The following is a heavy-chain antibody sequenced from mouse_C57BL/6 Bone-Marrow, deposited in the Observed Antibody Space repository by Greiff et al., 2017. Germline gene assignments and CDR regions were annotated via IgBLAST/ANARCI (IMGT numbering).Heavy chain of an antibody. D-gene: IGHD5-1*01. J-gene: IGHJ2*01. CDR1: GYTFTTYP. Sequence: VQRVESGAELVKPGASVKMSCKASGYTFTTYPIEWMKQNHGKSLEWIGNFHPYNDDTKYNEKFQGKATLTVEKSSNTVYLELSLLTSDDSAVYYCARSSTFFYYFDYWGQGTTLTVSS. CDR2: FHPYNDDT. CDR3: ARSSTFFYYFDY. V-gene: IGHV1-47*01.